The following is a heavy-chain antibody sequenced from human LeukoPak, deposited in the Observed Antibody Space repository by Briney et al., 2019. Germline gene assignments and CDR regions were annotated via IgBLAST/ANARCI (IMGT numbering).Heavy chain of an antibody. CDR1: GFTFGDYV. CDR2: IRSKPYGGTT. D-gene: IGHD3-3*01. CDR3: TRGSDSIFGVARDGFDY. J-gene: IGHJ4*02. Sequence: GGSLRLSCTTSGFTFGDYVVSWFRQAPGKGLEWVGFIRSKPYGGTTEYAASVKGRFTISRDDSKSIAYLQMNSLKTEDTAVYYCTRGSDSIFGVARDGFDYWGQGTLVTVSS. V-gene: IGHV3-49*03.